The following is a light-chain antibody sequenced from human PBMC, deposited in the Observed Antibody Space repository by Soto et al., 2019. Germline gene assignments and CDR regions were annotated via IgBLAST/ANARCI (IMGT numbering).Light chain of an antibody. Sequence: DVQVTQSPSSVSASVGDRVTITCRASQGITSWAVWYQQKAGKAPKLLIYDTSSLQSGVSSRFSGSGSGADFTLTISSLQHEDSGIFYCQQANSFPLTFGGGTKVEIK. CDR1: QGITSW. CDR3: QQANSFPLT. J-gene: IGKJ4*01. V-gene: IGKV1-12*01. CDR2: DTS.